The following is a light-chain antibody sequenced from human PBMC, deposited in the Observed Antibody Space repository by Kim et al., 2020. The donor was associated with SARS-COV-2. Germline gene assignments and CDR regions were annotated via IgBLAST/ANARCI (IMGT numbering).Light chain of an antibody. V-gene: IGKV3D-15*01. CDR3: QQYNNWPPIT. CDR1: QSVSIN. CDR2: TTS. Sequence: SPGERATLSCRASQSVSINLAWYQQKPAQAPRLLLYTTSTRATGIPARFSGSGSGTEFTLTISSLQSEDVAVYYCQQYNNWPPITFGQGTRLEIK. J-gene: IGKJ5*01.